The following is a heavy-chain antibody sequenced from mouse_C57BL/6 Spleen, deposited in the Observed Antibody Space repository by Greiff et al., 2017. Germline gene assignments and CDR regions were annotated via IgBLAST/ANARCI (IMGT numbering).Heavy chain of an antibody. D-gene: IGHD5-1*01. Sequence: QVQLQQPGAELVRPGTSVKLSCKASGYTFTSYWMHWVKQSPGQGLEWIGVIDPSDSYTNYNQKFKGKATLPVDTSSSTAYMQLSSLTSEDSAVYYCARSVSTLYYYAMDYWGQGTSVTVSS. V-gene: IGHV1-59*01. J-gene: IGHJ4*01. CDR3: ARSVSTLYYYAMDY. CDR1: GYTFTSYW. CDR2: IDPSDSYT.